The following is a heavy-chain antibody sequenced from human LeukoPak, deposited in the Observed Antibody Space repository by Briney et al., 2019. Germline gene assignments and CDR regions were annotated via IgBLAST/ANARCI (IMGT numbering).Heavy chain of an antibody. D-gene: IGHD3-16*01. CDR2: IKEDGTRK. V-gene: IGHV3-7*01. Sequence: GGSLRLSCVASGFTVDTYWMSWVRQAPGKGLDWVAHIKEDGTRKYYVDSVRGRFTISRDDAKNSLFLQMNSLRVEDTAVFYCVAWGSLVVWGQGTLVTVSS. J-gene: IGHJ4*02. CDR1: GFTVDTYW. CDR3: VAWGSLVV.